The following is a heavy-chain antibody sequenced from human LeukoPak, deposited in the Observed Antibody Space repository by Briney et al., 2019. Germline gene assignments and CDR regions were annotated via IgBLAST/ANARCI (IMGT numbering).Heavy chain of an antibody. Sequence: HPGGSLRLSCAASGFIFNDYAMSWVRQVPGKGLECVSVISASGGKTYYADSVKGRFTISRDTSKTTISLQMNSLRVADSAVYYCAKWTRTTLFRGDRARFDSWGQGTLVTVSS. CDR1: GFIFNDYA. CDR2: ISASGGKT. V-gene: IGHV3-23*01. D-gene: IGHD3-10*01. J-gene: IGHJ4*02. CDR3: AKWTRTTLFRGDRARFDS.